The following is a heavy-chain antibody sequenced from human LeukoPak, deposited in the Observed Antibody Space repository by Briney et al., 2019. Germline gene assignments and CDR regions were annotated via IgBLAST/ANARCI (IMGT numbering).Heavy chain of an antibody. CDR1: GFTFSSYE. J-gene: IGHJ6*03. CDR2: ISSSGSTK. CDR3: ARDYYDSSGYYYYYYYMDV. Sequence: PGGSLRLSCAASGFTFSSYEMDWVRQAPGKGLEWVAYISSSGSTKYYADSVKGRFTISRDNAKNSLYLQINSLTAEDTAVYYCARDYYDSSGYYYYYYYMDVWGKGTTVTVSS. V-gene: IGHV3-48*03. D-gene: IGHD3-22*01.